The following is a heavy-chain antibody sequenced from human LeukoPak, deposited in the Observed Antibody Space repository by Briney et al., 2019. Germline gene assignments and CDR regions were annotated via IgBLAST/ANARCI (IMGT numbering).Heavy chain of an antibody. Sequence: GGSLRLSSAASGFIFSKYAVNWVRQPPGRGLQWVSGISGSGDSTYYADSVKGRFTISRDNSKNMLYLEMNSLRAEDTAEYYCARDRYGDYSFDYWGQGILVTVSS. J-gene: IGHJ4*02. CDR2: ISGSGDST. CDR1: GFIFSKYA. V-gene: IGHV3-23*01. D-gene: IGHD4-17*01. CDR3: ARDRYGDYSFDY.